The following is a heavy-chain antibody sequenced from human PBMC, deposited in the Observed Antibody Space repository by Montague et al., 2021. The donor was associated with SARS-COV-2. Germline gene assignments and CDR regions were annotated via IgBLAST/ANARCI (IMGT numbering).Heavy chain of an antibody. D-gene: IGHD3-22*01. V-gene: IGHV4-61*02. Sequence: TLSLTCTVSGGSISSGGHYWSWIRQHAGKGLEWLGLIYTRGGATYNPALKSRVSMYVDTYKNQLYLKLKSMTAADTAVYYCARVSYDYESSGAIMGGVDPWGQGTLVTVSS. CDR3: ARVSYDYESSGAIMGGVDP. J-gene: IGHJ5*02. CDR2: IYTRGGA. CDR1: GGSISSGGHY.